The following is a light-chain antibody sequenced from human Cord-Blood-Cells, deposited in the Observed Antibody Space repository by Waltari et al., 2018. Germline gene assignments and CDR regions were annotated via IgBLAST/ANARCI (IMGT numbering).Light chain of an antibody. CDR1: SSAVGCYNL. J-gene: IGLJ2*01. CDR3: CSYAGSSTFVV. CDR2: GGS. V-gene: IGLV2-23*03. Sequence: QSALTQPASVSGSPGQSATIPCTGASSAVGCYNLVSWYQQPPGKAPKLMIYGGSKRPSGVSKRFSGSKSGNTASLTISGLQAEDEADYYCCSYAGSSTFVVFGGGTKLTVL.